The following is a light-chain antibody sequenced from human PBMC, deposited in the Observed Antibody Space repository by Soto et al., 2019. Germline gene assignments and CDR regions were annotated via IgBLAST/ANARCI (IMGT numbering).Light chain of an antibody. CDR2: GNT. CDR3: QSYDINLGVVV. Sequence: QSVLTQPPSVSGAPGHRVTISCTGSSSNIGSGYDVHWYQQLPGTAPKLLISGNTDRPSGVPDRFSGSKSGTSASLAITGLQTEDEAEYYCQSYDINLGVVVFGGGTKLTVL. J-gene: IGLJ2*01. V-gene: IGLV1-40*01. CDR1: SSNIGSGYD.